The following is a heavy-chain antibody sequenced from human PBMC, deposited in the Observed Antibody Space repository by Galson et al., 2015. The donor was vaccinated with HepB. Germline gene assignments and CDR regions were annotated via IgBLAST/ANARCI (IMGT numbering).Heavy chain of an antibody. CDR2: INANSGEI. CDR3: ARGGAAAGTYVLDY. J-gene: IGHJ4*02. Sequence: SVKVSCKASGYTFTGYYIHWVRQAPGHGLEWMGWINANSGEINFAQKFQGWVTMTWDMSISTAYLGLSRLKSDDTAVFYCARGGAAAGTYVLDYWGQGTLVTVSS. D-gene: IGHD6-13*01. V-gene: IGHV1-2*04. CDR1: GYTFTGYY.